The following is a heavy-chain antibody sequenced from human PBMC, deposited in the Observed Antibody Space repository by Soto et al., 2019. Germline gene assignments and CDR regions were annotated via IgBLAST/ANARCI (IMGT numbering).Heavy chain of an antibody. J-gene: IGHJ5*02. CDR2: INHSGST. CDR3: ARNKGYCSSTSCYNRNWFDP. Sequence: PSETLSLTCAVYGGSFSGYYWSWIRQPPGKGLEWIGEINHSGSTNYNPSLKSRVTISVDTSKNQFSLKLSSVTAADTAVYYCARNKGYCSSTSCYNRNWFDPWGQGTLVTVSS. CDR1: GGSFSGYY. V-gene: IGHV4-34*01. D-gene: IGHD2-2*02.